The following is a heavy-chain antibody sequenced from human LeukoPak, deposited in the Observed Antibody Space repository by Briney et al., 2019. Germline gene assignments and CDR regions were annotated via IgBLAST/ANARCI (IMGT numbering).Heavy chain of an antibody. CDR2: ISYDGSNK. Sequence: PGGSLRLSCAASGFTFSSYAMNWVRQAPGKGLEWVAVISYDGSNKYYADSVKGRFTISRDNSKNTLYLQMNSLRAEDTAVYYCARVVGATPPVYFDYWGQGTLVTVSS. V-gene: IGHV3-30*04. D-gene: IGHD1-26*01. J-gene: IGHJ4*02. CDR1: GFTFSSYA. CDR3: ARVVGATPPVYFDY.